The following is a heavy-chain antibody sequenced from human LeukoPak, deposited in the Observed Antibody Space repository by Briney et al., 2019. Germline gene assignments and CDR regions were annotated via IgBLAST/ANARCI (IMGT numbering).Heavy chain of an antibody. V-gene: IGHV4-59*01. D-gene: IGHD6-19*01. CDR1: GGSISSYY. Sequence: PSETLSLTCTVSGGSISSYYWSWIRQPPGKGLEWIGYIYYSGSTNYNPSLKSRVTISVDTSKNQFSLKLSSVTAADTAVYYCARVDQWLVHYYFDYWGQGTLVTVSS. CDR2: IYYSGST. J-gene: IGHJ4*02. CDR3: ARVDQWLVHYYFDY.